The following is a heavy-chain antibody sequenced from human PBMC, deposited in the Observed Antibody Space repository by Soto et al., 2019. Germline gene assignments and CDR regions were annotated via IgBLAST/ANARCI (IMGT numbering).Heavy chain of an antibody. CDR2: ISAYNGNT. Sequence: ASVKVSCKASGYTFTSYGISWVRQAPGQGLEWMGWISAYNGNTNYAQKLQGGVTISVDTSKNQFSLKLSSVTAADTAVYYCARASSGSYSPFMDVWGQGTTVTVSS. D-gene: IGHD3-22*01. V-gene: IGHV1-18*01. J-gene: IGHJ6*02. CDR1: GYTFTSYG. CDR3: ARASSGSYSPFMDV.